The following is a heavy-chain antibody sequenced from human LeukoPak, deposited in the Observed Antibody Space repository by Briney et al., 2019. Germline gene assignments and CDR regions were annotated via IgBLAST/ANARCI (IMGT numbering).Heavy chain of an antibody. V-gene: IGHV3-23*01. CDR3: ARAGGYCGRISCPYYFDY. D-gene: IGHD2-15*01. J-gene: IGHJ4*02. Sequence: WIRQSPGKGLEWVSAISGSGGSTYYADSVKGRFTISRDNSKNTVSLQMNSLRSEDTAVYYCARAGGYCGRISCPYYFDYWGQGSLVAVSS. CDR2: ISGSGGST.